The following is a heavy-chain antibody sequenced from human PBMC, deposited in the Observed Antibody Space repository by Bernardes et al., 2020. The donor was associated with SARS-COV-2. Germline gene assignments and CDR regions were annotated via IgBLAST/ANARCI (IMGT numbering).Heavy chain of an antibody. CDR3: ARGPISSIDY. D-gene: IGHD3-10*01. CDR1: GYTFTHYY. V-gene: IGHV1-2*02. Sequence: ASVKDSCKASGYTFTHYYIHWVRQAPGQGFEWMGWINPSSGVTNYAQKFQGGVTMTRGTSISTAYMELSSLRADDTAVFYCARGPISSIDYWGQGSLVTVSS. CDR2: INPSSGVT. J-gene: IGHJ4*02.